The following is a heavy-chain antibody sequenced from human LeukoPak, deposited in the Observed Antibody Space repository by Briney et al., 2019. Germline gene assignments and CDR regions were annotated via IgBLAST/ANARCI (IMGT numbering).Heavy chain of an antibody. V-gene: IGHV3-74*01. CDR2: LNNDGSST. CDR3: ARENFDP. CDR1: GFTFSSYW. Sequence: GGSLRLSCAASGFTFSSYWMHWVRQAPGKGLVWVSRLNNDGSSTNYADSVKGRLTISRDNAKNMVYLQMNSLRGEDTAVYYCARENFDPWGQGTQVTVSS. J-gene: IGHJ5*02.